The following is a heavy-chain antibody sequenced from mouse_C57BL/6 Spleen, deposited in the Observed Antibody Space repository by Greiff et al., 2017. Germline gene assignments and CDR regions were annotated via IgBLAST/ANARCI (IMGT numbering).Heavy chain of an antibody. J-gene: IGHJ4*01. V-gene: IGHV5-17*01. Sequence: VQLQQSGGGLVKPGGSLKLSCAASGFTFSDYGMHWVRQAPEKGLEWVAYISSGSSTIYYADTVKGRCTISRDNAENTLFLQMTSLRSEDTAMYYCAWTPGSSLYYAMDYWGQGTSVTVSS. D-gene: IGHD1-1*01. CDR2: ISSGSSTI. CDR1: GFTFSDYG. CDR3: AWTPGSSLYYAMDY.